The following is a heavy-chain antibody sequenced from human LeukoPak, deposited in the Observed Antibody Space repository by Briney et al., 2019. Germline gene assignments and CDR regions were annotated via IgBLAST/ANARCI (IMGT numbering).Heavy chain of an antibody. CDR2: ISSTSGYI. J-gene: IGHJ6*02. D-gene: IGHD3-10*01. CDR3: AKDTGYGSGPYYYGMDV. Sequence: GGSLRLSCTASGFPFNFYSMNWVRQAPGKGLEWVSSISSTSGYIYYADSVRGRFTISRDNANNSLYLQMNSLRAEDTAVYYCAKDTGYGSGPYYYGMDVWGQGTTVTVSS. V-gene: IGHV3-21*01. CDR1: GFPFNFYS.